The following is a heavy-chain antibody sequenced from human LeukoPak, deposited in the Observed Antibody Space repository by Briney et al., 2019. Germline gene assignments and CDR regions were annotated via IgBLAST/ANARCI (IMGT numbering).Heavy chain of an antibody. D-gene: IGHD6-19*01. CDR2: IIPILGIA. CDR1: GGTFSSYA. Sequence: ASVKVSCKASGGTFSSYAISWVRQAPGQGLEWMGRIIPILGIANYAQKFQGRVTMTRNTSISTAYMELSSLRSEDTAVYYCARTPPGIAVAGIQYYYYGMDVWGQGTTVTVSS. CDR3: ARTPPGIAVAGIQYYYYGMDV. V-gene: IGHV1-69*04. J-gene: IGHJ6*02.